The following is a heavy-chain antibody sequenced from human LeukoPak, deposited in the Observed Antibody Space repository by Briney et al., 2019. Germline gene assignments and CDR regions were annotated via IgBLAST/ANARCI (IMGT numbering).Heavy chain of an antibody. CDR2: ISYDGSNK. CDR3: AKDRSGSSWWGHDY. Sequence: GGSLRLSCAASGFTFSSYGMHWVRQAPGKGLERVAVISYDGSNKYYADSVKGRFTISRDNSKNTLYLQMNSLRAEDTAVYYCAKDRSGSSWWGHDYWGQGTLVTVSS. CDR1: GFTFSSYG. D-gene: IGHD6-13*01. V-gene: IGHV3-30*18. J-gene: IGHJ4*02.